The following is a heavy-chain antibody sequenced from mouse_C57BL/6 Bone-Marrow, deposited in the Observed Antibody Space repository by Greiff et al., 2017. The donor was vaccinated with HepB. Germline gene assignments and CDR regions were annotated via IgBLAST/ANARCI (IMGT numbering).Heavy chain of an antibody. D-gene: IGHD2-2*01. J-gene: IGHJ2*01. CDR3: ARRSYGYYFDY. Sequence: QVQLQQPGAELVRPGSSVKLSCKASGYTFTSYWMDWVKQRPGQGLEWIGNIYPSDSETHYNQKFKDKATLTVDKSSSTAYMQLSSLTSEDSAVYYCARRSYGYYFDYWGQGTTLTVSS. CDR1: GYTFTSYW. V-gene: IGHV1-61*01. CDR2: IYPSDSET.